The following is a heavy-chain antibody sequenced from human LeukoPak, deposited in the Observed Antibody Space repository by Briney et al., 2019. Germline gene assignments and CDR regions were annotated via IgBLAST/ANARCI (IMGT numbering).Heavy chain of an antibody. CDR3: TRDAEYGESLCHY. D-gene: IGHD4-17*01. J-gene: IGHJ4*02. Sequence: GGSLRLSCAASGFIFSSYSMNWVRQAPGKGLEWVSYISSGGSTMYYADSVKGRFTISRDNDRNSLYLEMNGLRDEDTALYYCTRDAEYGESLCHYWGQGILVTVSS. CDR2: ISSGGSTM. CDR1: GFIFSSYS. V-gene: IGHV3-48*02.